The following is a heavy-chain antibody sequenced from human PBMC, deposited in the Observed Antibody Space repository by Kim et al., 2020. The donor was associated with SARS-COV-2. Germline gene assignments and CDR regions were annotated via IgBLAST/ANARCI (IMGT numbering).Heavy chain of an antibody. Sequence: GESLKISCQGFGYSFTTYWIGWVRHMPGKGLESVGIMYPGDSDTRYTPSFRGLVTISADKPIATAYLQWSSLKASDTGMYYCVRAPSGVSNPHYIDYWGQGTLVTVSS. CDR1: GYSFTTYW. V-gene: IGHV5-51*04. D-gene: IGHD2-8*01. CDR3: VRAPSGVSNPHYIDY. J-gene: IGHJ4*02. CDR2: MYPGDSDT.